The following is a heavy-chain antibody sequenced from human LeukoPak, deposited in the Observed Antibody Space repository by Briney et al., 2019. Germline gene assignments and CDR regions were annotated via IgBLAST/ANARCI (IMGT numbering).Heavy chain of an antibody. Sequence: KISCKGSGYSFTSYWIGWVRQAPGQWLEWMGWISAYNGNTNYAQKLQGRVTMTTDTSTSTAYMELRSLRSDDTAVYFSGRGPHTIFFDYWGQGTLVTVSS. CDR2: ISAYNGNT. CDR1: GYSFTSYW. D-gene: IGHD3-9*01. V-gene: IGHV1-18*04. J-gene: IGHJ4*02. CDR3: GRGPHTIFFDY.